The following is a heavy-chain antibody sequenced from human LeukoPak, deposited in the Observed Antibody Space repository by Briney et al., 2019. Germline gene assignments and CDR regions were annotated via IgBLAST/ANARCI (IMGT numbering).Heavy chain of an antibody. J-gene: IGHJ4*02. CDR2: ISVTGGTT. CDR3: AKGKQLVGY. D-gene: IGHD5-18*01. V-gene: IGHV3-23*01. CDR1: GFTFSTYD. Sequence: GGSLRLSCAASGFTFSTYDMSWVRQAPGKGLEWVCAISVTGGTTYYADSVKGRFTISRDNPKNPLYLQTNSLRAEDTAVYYCAKGKQLVGYWGQGTLVTVSS.